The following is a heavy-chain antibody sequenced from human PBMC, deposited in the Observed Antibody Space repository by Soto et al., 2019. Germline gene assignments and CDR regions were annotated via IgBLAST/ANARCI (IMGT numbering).Heavy chain of an antibody. CDR3: ARERGGAIIVGVTGTFDV. CDR1: GGTFSSYA. J-gene: IGHJ3*01. Sequence: QVQLVQSGAEVKKPGSSVKVSCKASGGTFSSYAISWVRQAPGQGLEWMGGIIAILGKANYAEKFQGRVTITADESTSTAYMELSSLRSEDTAVYYXARERGGAIIVGVTGTFDVWGQGTLVTVSS. D-gene: IGHD3-22*01. V-gene: IGHV1-69*01. CDR2: IIAILGKA.